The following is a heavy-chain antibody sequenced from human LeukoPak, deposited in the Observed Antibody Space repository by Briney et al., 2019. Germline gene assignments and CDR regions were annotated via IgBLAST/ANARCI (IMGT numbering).Heavy chain of an antibody. V-gene: IGHV4-59*01. Sequence: PSETLSLTCTVSGGSLTNYYWSWIRPPPGKGLEWIGHSYYSGITNYNPSLKSRVTIAVDTSKNQFSLRLSSVTAADTAVYYCVRGCSSSWPYYYYYMDVWGKGTTVTVSS. CDR2: SYYSGIT. J-gene: IGHJ6*03. CDR1: GGSLTNYY. CDR3: VRGCSSSWPYYYYYMDV. D-gene: IGHD6-13*01.